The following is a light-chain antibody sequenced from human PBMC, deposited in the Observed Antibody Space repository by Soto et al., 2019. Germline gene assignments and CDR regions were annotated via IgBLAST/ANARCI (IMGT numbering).Light chain of an antibody. CDR2: DAS. V-gene: IGKV1-33*01. J-gene: IGKJ1*01. CDR1: QDISNH. CDR3: MQVLQTPWT. Sequence: DIQMTQSPSSLSASVGDRVTITCQASQDISNHLNWYQQKPGKAPRLLIYDASNLETGVPSRFSGSGSGTDFTLKISRVEAEDVGVYYCMQVLQTPWTFGQGTKVEIK.